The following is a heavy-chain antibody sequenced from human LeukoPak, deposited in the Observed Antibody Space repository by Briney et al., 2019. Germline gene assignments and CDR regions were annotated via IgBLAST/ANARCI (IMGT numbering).Heavy chain of an antibody. V-gene: IGHV3-21*04. CDR2: ISSSSSYI. CDR3: ARVKYDSSGYYYLFDY. Sequence: GGSLRLSCAASGFTFSSYNMNWVRQAPGKGLEWVSSISSSSSYIYYADSVKGRFTISRDNAKNSLYPQMNSLRAEDTALYYCARVKYDSSGYYYLFDYWGQGTLVTVSS. D-gene: IGHD3-22*01. J-gene: IGHJ4*02. CDR1: GFTFSSYN.